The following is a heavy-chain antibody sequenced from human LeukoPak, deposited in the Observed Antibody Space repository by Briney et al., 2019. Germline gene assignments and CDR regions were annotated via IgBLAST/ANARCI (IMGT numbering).Heavy chain of an antibody. CDR3: AREDTYGSDWYFDL. J-gene: IGHJ2*01. D-gene: IGHD5-18*01. Sequence: GASVKVSCKASGGTFSSYAISWVRQAPGQGLEWMGGIIPIFGTANYAQKFQGRVTITADESTSTAYMELSSLRSEDTAVYYCAREDTYGSDWYFDLWGRGTLVTVSS. CDR2: IIPIFGTA. V-gene: IGHV1-69*13. CDR1: GGTFSSYA.